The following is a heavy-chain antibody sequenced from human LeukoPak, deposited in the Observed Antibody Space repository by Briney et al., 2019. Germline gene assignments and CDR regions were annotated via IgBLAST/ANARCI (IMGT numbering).Heavy chain of an antibody. CDR2: IYGGGSV. CDR1: GFTVRSNY. J-gene: IGHJ3*02. D-gene: IGHD1-26*01. V-gene: IGHV3-53*01. Sequence: TGGSLRLSCAASGFTVRSNYMSWVRQAPGKGLEWVSIIYGGGSVFYADSVKGRFTISGDNSKNTLYLQMNSLRGEDTAVYYCARGGSYLSAFDIWGQGTMVTVSS. CDR3: ARGGSYLSAFDI.